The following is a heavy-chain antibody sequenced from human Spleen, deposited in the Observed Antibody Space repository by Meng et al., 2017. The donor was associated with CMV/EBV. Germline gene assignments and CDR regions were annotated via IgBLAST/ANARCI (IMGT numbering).Heavy chain of an antibody. V-gene: IGHV1-8*01. CDR1: GYTFTSYD. CDR2: MNPNSGNT. CDR3: ARGGFTGGTYEDVGNWFDP. Sequence: ASVKVSCKASGYTFTSYDINWVRQATGQGLEWMGWMNPNSGNTGYAQKFQGRVTMTRNTSISTAYMELSSLRSEDTAVYYCARGGFTGGTYEDVGNWFDPWGQGTLVTVSS. J-gene: IGHJ5*02. D-gene: IGHD1-26*01.